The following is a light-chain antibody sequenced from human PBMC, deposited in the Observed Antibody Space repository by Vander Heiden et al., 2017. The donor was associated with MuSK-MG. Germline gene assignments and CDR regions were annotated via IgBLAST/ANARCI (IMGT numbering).Light chain of an antibody. CDR1: SSTIGSNT. J-gene: IGLJ3*02. CDR3: AAWDDSLNGWV. CDR2: SNK. Sequence: QSVLTQPPSASGTPGKRVTISCSGSSSTIGSNTVNWYQQLPGTAPNLLIYSNKQRPSGVPDRFSGSKSGTSASLAISGLQSEDEADYYCAAWDDSLNGWVFGGGTKLTVL. V-gene: IGLV1-44*01.